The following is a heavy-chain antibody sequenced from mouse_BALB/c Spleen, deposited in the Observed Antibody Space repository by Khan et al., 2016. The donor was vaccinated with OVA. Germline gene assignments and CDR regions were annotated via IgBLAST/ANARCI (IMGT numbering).Heavy chain of an antibody. D-gene: IGHD2-14*01. CDR1: GFTFSSYV. Sequence: EVELVESGGSSVKPGGSLKLSCAVSGFTFSSYVMSWVRQTPEKRLEWVASISSGGSTYYPDSVKGRFTISRDNARNIVNLQMSSLRSEDMVIYYCAREAYRYDEYYFDYWGQGTTLTVSS. CDR2: ISSGGST. V-gene: IGHV5-6-5*01. CDR3: AREAYRYDEYYFDY. J-gene: IGHJ2*01.